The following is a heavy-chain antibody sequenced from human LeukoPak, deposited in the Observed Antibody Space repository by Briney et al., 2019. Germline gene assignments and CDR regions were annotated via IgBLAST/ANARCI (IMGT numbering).Heavy chain of an antibody. CDR3: ARARDYGSGKANAFDI. CDR2: IKRDGSEK. D-gene: IGHD3-10*01. V-gene: IGHV3-7*05. J-gene: IGHJ3*02. Sequence: GGSLRLSCAASGFIFSSYAMTWVRQAPGKGLEWVANIKRDGSEKYYVDSVKGRFTISRDNAENSLYLQMNSLRAEDTAVYYCARARDYGSGKANAFDIWGQGTMVTVSS. CDR1: GFIFSSYA.